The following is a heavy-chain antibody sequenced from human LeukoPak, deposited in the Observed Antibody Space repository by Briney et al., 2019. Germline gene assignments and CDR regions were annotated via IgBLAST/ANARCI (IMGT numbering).Heavy chain of an antibody. V-gene: IGHV4-38-2*02. Sequence: PSETLSLTCTVSGYSISSGYYWGWIRQPPGKGLEWIGSIYHSGSTYYNPSLKSRVTISVDTSKNQFSLKLSSVTAADTAVYYCARHTRIAAAGVDYWGQGTLVTVSS. D-gene: IGHD6-13*01. CDR1: GYSISSGYY. CDR3: ARHTRIAAAGVDY. J-gene: IGHJ4*02. CDR2: IYHSGST.